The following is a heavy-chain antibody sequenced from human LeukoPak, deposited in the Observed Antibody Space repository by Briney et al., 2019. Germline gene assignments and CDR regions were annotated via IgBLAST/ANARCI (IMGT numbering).Heavy chain of an antibody. J-gene: IGHJ4*02. CDR1: GYDFINYG. Sequence: ASVKVPCKASGYDFINYGISWVRQAPGQGLEWMGWRSIYNGNTDYKLQGRVTMTTDTSTNTAYMEVRSLRSDDTAVYYCARGGPFPSSSSSREYYLDYWGQGTLVTVSS. V-gene: IGHV1-18*01. CDR2: RSIYNGNT. CDR3: ARGGPFPSSSSSREYYLDY. D-gene: IGHD6-6*01.